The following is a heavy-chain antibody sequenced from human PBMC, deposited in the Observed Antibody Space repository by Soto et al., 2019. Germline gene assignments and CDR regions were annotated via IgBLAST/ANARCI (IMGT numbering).Heavy chain of an antibody. D-gene: IGHD5-18*01. Sequence: GAAVKVSCKASGGTFSSYAISWVRQAPGQGLEWMGGIIPIFGTANYAQKFQGRVTITADKSTSTAYMELSSLRSEDTAVYYCARDADTAMVTSSFYYYGMDVRGQGTTVTVSS. CDR1: GGTFSSYA. CDR3: ARDADTAMVTSSFYYYGMDV. J-gene: IGHJ6*02. CDR2: IIPIFGTA. V-gene: IGHV1-69*06.